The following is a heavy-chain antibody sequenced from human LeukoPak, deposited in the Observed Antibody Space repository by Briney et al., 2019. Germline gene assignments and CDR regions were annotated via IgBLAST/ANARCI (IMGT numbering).Heavy chain of an antibody. V-gene: IGHV3-30*03. CDR1: GFTFSSYG. J-gene: IGHJ4*02. D-gene: IGHD3-22*01. CDR3: ASHYDSSGYYYYGY. CDR2: ISYDGSNK. Sequence: PGRSLRLSCAASGFTFSSYGMHWVRQAPGKGLEWVAVISYDGSNKYYADSVKGRFTISRDNSKNTLYLQMNSLRAEDTAVHYCASHYDSSGYYYYGYWGQGTLVTVSS.